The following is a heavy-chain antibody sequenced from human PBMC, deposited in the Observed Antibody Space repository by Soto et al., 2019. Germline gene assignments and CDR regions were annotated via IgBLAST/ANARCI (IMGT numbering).Heavy chain of an antibody. CDR1: GGSISSGGYY. CDR2: IYYSGST. Sequence: QVQLQESGPGLVKPSQTLSLTCTVSGGSISSGGYYWSWIRQHPGKGLEWIGYIYYSGSTYYNPSLKSRVTISVDTSKNQFSLKLSSVTAADTAVYYCARDFVNCGGDCYPDYYYYYGMDVWGQGTTVTVSS. J-gene: IGHJ6*02. CDR3: ARDFVNCGGDCYPDYYYYYGMDV. D-gene: IGHD2-21*02. V-gene: IGHV4-31*03.